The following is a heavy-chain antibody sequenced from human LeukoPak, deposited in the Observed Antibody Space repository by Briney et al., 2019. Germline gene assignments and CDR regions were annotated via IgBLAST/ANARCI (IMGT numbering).Heavy chain of an antibody. D-gene: IGHD2-15*01. V-gene: IGHV3-15*01. J-gene: IGHJ4*02. CDR3: TTRRQDGW. CDR2: IKSKIDGGTI. CDR1: GFTFSDAW. Sequence: GGSLRLSRVASGFTFSDAWMSWVRQAPGKGLEWVGRIKSKIDGGTIDYAAPVKGRITISRDDSRNTLYLQMNSLKTEDTAVYYCTTRRQDGWWGQGTLVTVSS.